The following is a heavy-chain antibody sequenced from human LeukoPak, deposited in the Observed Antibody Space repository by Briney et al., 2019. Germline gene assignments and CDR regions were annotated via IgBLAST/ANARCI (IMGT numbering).Heavy chain of an antibody. V-gene: IGHV3-30*03. CDR3: ARASMVRGRTNWFDP. Sequence: SGGSLRLSCVVSGITFSSYGMQWVRQAPGKGLEWVASISYNGRDKKYVVSVRGRFTISRDNSKNTLYLDMNSLRAEDTAVYYCARASMVRGRTNWFDPWGQGTLVTVSS. J-gene: IGHJ5*02. CDR2: ISYNGRDK. D-gene: IGHD3-10*01. CDR1: GITFSSYG.